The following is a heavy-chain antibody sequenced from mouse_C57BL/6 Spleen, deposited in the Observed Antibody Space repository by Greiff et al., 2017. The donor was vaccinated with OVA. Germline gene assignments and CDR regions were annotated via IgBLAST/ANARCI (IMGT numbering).Heavy chain of an antibody. CDR2: INPYNGDT. Sequence: EVQLQQSGPELVKPGDSVKISCKASGYSFTGYFMNWVMQSHGKSLEWIGRINPYNGDTFYNQKFKGEATLTVDKSSSTAHMELRSLTSEDSAVYYCARTSYDYDAYAMDYWGQGTSVTVSS. V-gene: IGHV1-20*01. D-gene: IGHD2-4*01. CDR3: ARTSYDYDAYAMDY. CDR1: GYSFTGYF. J-gene: IGHJ4*01.